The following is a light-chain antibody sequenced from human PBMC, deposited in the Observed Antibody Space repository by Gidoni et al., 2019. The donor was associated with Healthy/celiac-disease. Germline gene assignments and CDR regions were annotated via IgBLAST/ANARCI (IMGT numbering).Light chain of an antibody. CDR3: QQYNIWPFT. V-gene: IGKV3-15*01. CDR1: QSVSSN. Sequence: EIVMTQSPATLSVSPGERATLSCRASQSVSSNLAWYQQKPGQAPRLLIYGTSTRATAFPARFSGSGFGTEFTLTISSLQSEDFAVYYCQQYNIWPFTFGPGTKVDIK. J-gene: IGKJ3*01. CDR2: GTS.